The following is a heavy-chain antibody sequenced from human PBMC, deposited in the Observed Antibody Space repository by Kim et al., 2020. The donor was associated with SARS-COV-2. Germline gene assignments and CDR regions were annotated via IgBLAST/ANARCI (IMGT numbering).Heavy chain of an antibody. CDR1: GYTFTGYY. V-gene: IGHV1-2*02. D-gene: IGHD6-6*01. Sequence: ASVKVSCKASGYTFTGYYMHWVRQAPGQGLEWMGWINPNSGGTNYAQKFQGRVTMTRDTSISTAYMELSRLRSDDTAVYYCAIEYSSSRGFDYWGQGTLVTVSS. CDR3: AIEYSSSRGFDY. J-gene: IGHJ4*02. CDR2: INPNSGGT.